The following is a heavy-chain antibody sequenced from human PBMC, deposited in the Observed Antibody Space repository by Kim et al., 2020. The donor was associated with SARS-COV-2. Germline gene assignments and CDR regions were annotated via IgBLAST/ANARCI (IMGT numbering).Heavy chain of an antibody. D-gene: IGHD1-1*01. CDR3: VKEYKAMPGTYFDI. CDR2: VWKEGRNQ. V-gene: IGHV3-33*06. Sequence: GGSLRLSCATSGFTFNIYGMHWVRQAPGKGLEWVAVVWKEGRNQFYANSVKGRFTISRDNSKNTLSLQMNSLRAEDTAVYFCVKEYKAMPGTYFDIWGQGALVTVSS. J-gene: IGHJ4*02. CDR1: GFTFNIYG.